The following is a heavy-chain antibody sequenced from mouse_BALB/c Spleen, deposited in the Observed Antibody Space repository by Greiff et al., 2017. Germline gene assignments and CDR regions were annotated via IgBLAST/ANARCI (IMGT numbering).Heavy chain of an antibody. CDR2: IWAGGST. CDR3: ARAGDGFAWFAY. D-gene: IGHD2-3*01. Sequence: VKLVESGPGLVAPSQSLSITCTVSGFSLTSYGVHWVRQPPGKGLEWLGVIWAGGSTNYNSALMSRLSISKDNSKSQVFLKMNSLQTDDTAMYYCARAGDGFAWFAYWGQGTLVTVSA. J-gene: IGHJ3*01. V-gene: IGHV2-9*02. CDR1: GFSLTSYG.